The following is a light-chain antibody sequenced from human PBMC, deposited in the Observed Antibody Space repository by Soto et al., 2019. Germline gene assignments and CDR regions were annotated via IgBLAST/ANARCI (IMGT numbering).Light chain of an antibody. CDR2: VNT. CDR1: SSNIGADFG. V-gene: IGLV1-40*01. CDR3: QSYDRSLSGWV. Sequence: QSVLTQPPSASGTPGQRVTISCTGSSSNIGADFGVHWYQQLPGAAPKLVIFVNTNRPSGVPDRFSGSKSGTSASLAITGLQAEDEADYYCQSYDRSLSGWVFGTGTKLTVL. J-gene: IGLJ3*02.